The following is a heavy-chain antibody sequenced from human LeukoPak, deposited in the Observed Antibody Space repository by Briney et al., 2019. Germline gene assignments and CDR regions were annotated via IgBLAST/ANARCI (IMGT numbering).Heavy chain of an antibody. Sequence: SETLSLTCTVSGGSISSSSYYWGWIRQPPGKGLEWIGSIYYSGSTYYNPSLKSRVTISVDTSKNQFSLKLSSVTAADTAVYYCASLASWFHWGQGTLVTVSS. CDR2: IYYSGST. CDR1: GGSISSSSYY. J-gene: IGHJ4*02. D-gene: IGHD3-3*02. CDR3: ASLASWFH. V-gene: IGHV4-39*01.